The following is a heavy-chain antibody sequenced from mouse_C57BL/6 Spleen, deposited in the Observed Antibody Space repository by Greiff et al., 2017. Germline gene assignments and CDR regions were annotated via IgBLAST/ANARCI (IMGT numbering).Heavy chain of an antibody. CDR1: GYAFTNYL. J-gene: IGHJ1*03. CDR2: INPGSGGT. V-gene: IGHV1-54*01. D-gene: IGHD1-1*01. Sequence: VHLVESGAELVRPGTSVKVSCKASGYAFTNYLIEWVKQRPGQGLEWIGVINPGSGGTNYNEKFKGKETLTADKSSSTAYMQLSSLTSEDSAVYFCARRRDYYGSSYWYFDVWGTGTTVTVSS. CDR3: ARRRDYYGSSYWYFDV.